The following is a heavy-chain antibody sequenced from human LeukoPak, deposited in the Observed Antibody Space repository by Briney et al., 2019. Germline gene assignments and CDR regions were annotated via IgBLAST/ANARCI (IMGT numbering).Heavy chain of an antibody. V-gene: IGHV3-74*01. Sequence: GGSLRLSCEASGFTFSSFWMHWVRQAPGKGLVGVARIKGDGITTNYADPAKGRFTVSRDNAKNTVYLQMNSLRAEDTAVYYCAKDLHEIAADYWGQGTLVTVAS. D-gene: IGHD2-21*01. CDR1: GFTFSSFW. CDR2: IKGDGITT. J-gene: IGHJ4*02. CDR3: AKDLHEIAADY.